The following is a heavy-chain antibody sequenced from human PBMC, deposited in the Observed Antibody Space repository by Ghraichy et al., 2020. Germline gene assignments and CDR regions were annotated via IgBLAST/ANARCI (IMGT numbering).Heavy chain of an antibody. CDR2: IRSQVYGGTT. J-gene: IGHJ6*02. D-gene: IGHD5-18*01. CDR1: GFTFGDYV. Sequence: LNISCRGSGFTFGDYVLSWFRQAPGKGLEWVGFIRSQVYGGTTEYAVSVRGRFTVSRDDSKSIAYLQMNSLKTEDTAVYYCSRGLNTYDYGVDVWGQGTTVTVSS. CDR3: SRGLNTYDYGVDV. V-gene: IGHV3-49*03.